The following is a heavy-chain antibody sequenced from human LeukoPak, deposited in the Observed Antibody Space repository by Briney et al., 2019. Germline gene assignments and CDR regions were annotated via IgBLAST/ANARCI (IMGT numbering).Heavy chain of an antibody. D-gene: IGHD5-12*01. CDR3: ARLVATTKGGRVFDY. V-gene: IGHV4-59*01. CDR2: IYYSGST. J-gene: IGHJ4*02. CDR1: GGSISSYY. Sequence: PSETLSLTCTVSGGSISSYYWSWIRQPPGKGLEWIGYIYYSGSTNYNPSLKSRVTISVDTSKNQFSLKLSSVTAADTAVYYCARLVATTKGGRVFDYWGQGTLVTVSS.